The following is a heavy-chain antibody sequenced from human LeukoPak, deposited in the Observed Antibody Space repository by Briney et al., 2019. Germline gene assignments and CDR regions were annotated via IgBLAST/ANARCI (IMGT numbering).Heavy chain of an antibody. J-gene: IGHJ4*02. Sequence: GGSLRLSCAASGFTFSSYAMHWVRQAPGKGLEWVAVISYDGSNKYYADSVKGRFTISRDNSKNTLYLQMNSLRAEDTAVYYCAREVEDIVVVPPTQSRGRLVDYWGQGTLVTVSS. CDR1: GFTFSSYA. CDR3: AREVEDIVVVPPTQSRGRLVDY. V-gene: IGHV3-30-3*01. CDR2: ISYDGSNK. D-gene: IGHD2-2*01.